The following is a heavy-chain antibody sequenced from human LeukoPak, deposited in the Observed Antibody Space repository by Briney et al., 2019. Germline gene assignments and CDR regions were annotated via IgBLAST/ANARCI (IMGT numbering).Heavy chain of an antibody. J-gene: IGHJ3*02. CDR3: ARAPAVLRYFDWLSSIAFDI. CDR1: GYTFTSYD. D-gene: IGHD3-9*01. Sequence: ASVKVSCKASGYTFTSYDINWVRQATGQGLEWMGWMNPNSGNTGYAQKFQGRVTMTRNTSISTAYMELSSLRSEDTAVYYCARAPAVLRYFDWLSSIAFDIWGQGTMVTVSS. V-gene: IGHV1-8*01. CDR2: MNPNSGNT.